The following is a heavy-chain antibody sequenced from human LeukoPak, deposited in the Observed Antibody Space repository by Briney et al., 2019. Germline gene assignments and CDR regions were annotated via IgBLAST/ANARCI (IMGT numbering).Heavy chain of an antibody. CDR3: ARLDIVVVPAAGY. CDR1: GGSISSSSYY. CDR2: IYYSGST. V-gene: IGHV4-39*01. Sequence: PSETLSLTCTVSGGSISSSSYYWGWIRQPPGRGLEWIGSIYYSGSTYSNPSLKSRVTISVDTSKNQLSLKLSSVTAADTAVYYCARLDIVVVPAAGYWGQGTLVTVSS. D-gene: IGHD2-2*01. J-gene: IGHJ4*02.